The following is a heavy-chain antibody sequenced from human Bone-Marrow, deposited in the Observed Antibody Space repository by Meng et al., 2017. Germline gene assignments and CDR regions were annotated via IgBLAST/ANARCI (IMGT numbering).Heavy chain of an antibody. V-gene: IGHV3-15*01. J-gene: IGHJ4*02. D-gene: IGHD6-13*01. CDR3: ATGAAAADH. CDR2: IKRKSDGGTT. CDR1: GFSFTAGW. Sequence: VTRGESGGGLVKAGVSLSLSCVASGFSFTAGWMSWVRQAPGKGLEWVGRIKRKSDGGTTDYAAPVKRRFTISRDDSKNTLYLQMNSLITEATAVYFCATGAAAADHWGQGTLVTVSS.